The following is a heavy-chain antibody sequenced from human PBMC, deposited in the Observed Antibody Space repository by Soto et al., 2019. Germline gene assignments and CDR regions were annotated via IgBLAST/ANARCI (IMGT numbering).Heavy chain of an antibody. CDR2: ISSSGDAT. Sequence: GGSLRLSCAASGFTFSTYAMTWVRQAPGKGLEWVSIISSSGDATYYLDSVKGRFTISRDNSRNTLNLQMHSLRAEDTAVYYCAKNGDFWSWGMDVWGQGTTVTVSS. V-gene: IGHV3-23*01. D-gene: IGHD3-3*01. CDR1: GFTFSTYA. CDR3: AKNGDFWSWGMDV. J-gene: IGHJ6*02.